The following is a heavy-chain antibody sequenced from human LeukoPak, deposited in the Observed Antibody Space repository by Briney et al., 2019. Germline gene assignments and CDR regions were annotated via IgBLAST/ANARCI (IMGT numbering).Heavy chain of an antibody. CDR2: ISYDGSNK. D-gene: IGHD2-2*01. CDR3: ASGGGYCSSTSCYVSDY. Sequence: GGSLRLSCAASGFTFSTYAMHWVRQGPGKGLEWVAVISYDGSNKYYADSVKGRFTISRDNSKNTLYLQMNSLRAEDTAVYYCASGGGYCSSTSCYVSDYWGQGTLVTVSS. CDR1: GFTFSTYA. J-gene: IGHJ4*02. V-gene: IGHV3-30-3*01.